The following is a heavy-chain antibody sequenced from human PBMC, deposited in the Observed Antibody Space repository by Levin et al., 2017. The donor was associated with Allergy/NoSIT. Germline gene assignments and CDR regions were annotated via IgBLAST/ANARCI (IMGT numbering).Heavy chain of an antibody. D-gene: IGHD6-13*01. CDR3: AKDGGSSSWANYYYYGMDV. CDR1: GFNFSSFG. J-gene: IGHJ6*02. V-gene: IGHV3-30*18. CDR2: ISYDGSNK. Sequence: GSLRLSCAASGFNFSSFGMHWVRQAPGKGLEWVAVISYDGSNKYYADSVKGRFTISRDNSKNTLYLQMNSLRAEDTAVYYCAKDGGSSSWANYYYYGMDVWGQGTAVTVS.